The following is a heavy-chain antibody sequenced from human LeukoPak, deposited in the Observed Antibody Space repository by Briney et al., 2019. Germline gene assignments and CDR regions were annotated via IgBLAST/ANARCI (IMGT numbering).Heavy chain of an antibody. D-gene: IGHD3-16*01. Sequence: PSETLSLTCAVYGGSFSGYYWSWIRQPPGKGLEWIGEINHSGSTNYNPSLKSRVTISVDTSKNQFSLKLSSVTAADTAVYYCARGILLRSWGQGTLVTVSS. V-gene: IGHV4-34*01. CDR2: INHSGST. J-gene: IGHJ5*02. CDR1: GGSFSGYY. CDR3: ARGILLRS.